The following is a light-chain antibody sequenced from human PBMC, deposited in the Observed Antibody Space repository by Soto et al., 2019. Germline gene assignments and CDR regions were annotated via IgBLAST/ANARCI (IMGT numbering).Light chain of an antibody. V-gene: IGKV1-39*01. CDR1: QSISSH. J-gene: IGKJ4*01. CDR2: AAS. CDR3: QQSHSAPLT. Sequence: QMTQSPSSLFASVGDRVTITCRASQSISSHLNWYQQKVGQTPRLLIYAASTLQSEVPPRFSGSGSGTEFILTISGLQREDFATYYCQQSHSAPLTFGGGTKIQI.